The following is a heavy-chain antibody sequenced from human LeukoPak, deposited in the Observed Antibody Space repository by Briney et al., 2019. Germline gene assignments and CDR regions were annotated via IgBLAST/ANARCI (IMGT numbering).Heavy chain of an antibody. CDR3: ASAGSYSAFDI. Sequence: PGRSLRLSCAASGFTFSSYAKHWVRQAPGKGLEWVAVISYDGSNKYYADSVKGRFTISRDNSKNTLYLQMNSLRAEDTAVYYCASAGSYSAFDIWGQGTMVTVSS. D-gene: IGHD3-10*01. J-gene: IGHJ3*02. CDR2: ISYDGSNK. CDR1: GFTFSSYA. V-gene: IGHV3-30-3*01.